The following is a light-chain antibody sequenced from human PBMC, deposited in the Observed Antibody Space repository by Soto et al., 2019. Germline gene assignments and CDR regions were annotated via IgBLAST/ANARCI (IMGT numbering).Light chain of an antibody. CDR3: QQRSNWPRGMYT. V-gene: IGKV3-11*01. J-gene: IGKJ2*01. CDR2: DTS. CDR1: QSVSSY. Sequence: EIVLTQSPATLSLSPGERATLSCRASQSVSSYLAWNQQKAGQAPRLLIYDTSNRATGIPARFSGSGSGTDFTLTISSLEPEDFAVYYCQQRSNWPRGMYTFGQGTKLEI.